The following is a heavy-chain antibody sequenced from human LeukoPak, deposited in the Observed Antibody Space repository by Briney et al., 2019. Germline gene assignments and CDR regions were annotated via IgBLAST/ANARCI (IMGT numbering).Heavy chain of an antibody. V-gene: IGHV3-23*01. CDR3: AKGDYYDSSGYY. CDR2: ISGSGGST. J-gene: IGHJ4*02. Sequence: PGGSLRLXCAAPGFTFSSYAMSWVRQAPGKGLEWVSAISGSGGSTYYADSVKGRFTISRDNSKNTLYLQMNSLRAEDTAVYYCAKGDYYDSSGYYWGQGTLVTVSS. CDR1: GFTFSSYA. D-gene: IGHD3-22*01.